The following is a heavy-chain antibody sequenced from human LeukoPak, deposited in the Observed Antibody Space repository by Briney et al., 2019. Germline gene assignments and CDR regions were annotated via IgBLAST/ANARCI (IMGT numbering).Heavy chain of an antibody. Sequence: GASVKVSCKASGYTFTSYYMHWVRQAPGQGLEWMGIINPSGGSTTYAQKFQGRVTITRDMSTSTAYMELSSLRSEDTAVYYCAAESGSYSDAFDIWGQGTMVTVSS. V-gene: IGHV1-46*01. CDR2: INPSGGST. J-gene: IGHJ3*02. D-gene: IGHD1-26*01. CDR3: AAESGSYSDAFDI. CDR1: GYTFTSYY.